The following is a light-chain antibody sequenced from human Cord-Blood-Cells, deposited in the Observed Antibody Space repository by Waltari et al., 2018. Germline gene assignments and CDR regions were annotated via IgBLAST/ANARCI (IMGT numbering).Light chain of an antibody. CDR2: GAS. CDR3: QQYNNWPYT. V-gene: IGKV3-15*01. Sequence: EIVMPQSPATLSVSPGERATLSCRASQDVSSNLAWYQQKPGQAPRLLIYGASTRATGIPARFSGSGSGTEFTLTISSLQSEDCAVYYCQQYNNWPYTFGQGTKLEIK. J-gene: IGKJ2*01. CDR1: QDVSSN.